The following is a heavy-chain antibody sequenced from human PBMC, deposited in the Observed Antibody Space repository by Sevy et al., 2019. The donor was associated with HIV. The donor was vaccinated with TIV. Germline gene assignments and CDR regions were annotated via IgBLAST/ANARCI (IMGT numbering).Heavy chain of an antibody. Sequence: ASVKVSCKASGYTFSDYYIYWVRQAPGQGLEWMGWINPNSGGKNYAQKFQGRVTMTRDTSISTVYMELTSLRSDDTAVYYCARPGYSSNWYGGAFYYWGQGTLVTVSS. V-gene: IGHV1-2*02. CDR1: GYTFSDYY. D-gene: IGHD6-13*01. J-gene: IGHJ4*02. CDR2: INPNSGGK. CDR3: ARPGYSSNWYGGAFYY.